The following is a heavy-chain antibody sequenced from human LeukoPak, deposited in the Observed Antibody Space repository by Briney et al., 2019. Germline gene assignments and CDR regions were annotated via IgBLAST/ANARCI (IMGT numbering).Heavy chain of an antibody. CDR1: GFTFDDYA. CDR2: ISWNGGSI. J-gene: IGHJ4*02. D-gene: IGHD1-14*01. CDR3: AKDMGHRDY. Sequence: GGSLRLSCAASGFTFDDYAMHWVRQAPGKGLEWVSGISWNGGSIGYADSVKGRFTISRDNAKNSLYLQMNSLRAEDTALYYCAKDMGHRDYWGQGTLVTVFS. V-gene: IGHV3-9*01.